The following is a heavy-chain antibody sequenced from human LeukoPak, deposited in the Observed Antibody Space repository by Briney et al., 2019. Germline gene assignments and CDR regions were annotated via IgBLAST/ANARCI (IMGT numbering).Heavy chain of an antibody. J-gene: IGHJ4*02. CDR2: TYFRSKWFN. D-gene: IGHD3-10*01. V-gene: IGHV6-1*01. CDR3: ARDPSGDQGLDY. Sequence: SQTLSLTCAISGDSVSSNSAAWYWIRQSPSRGLEWLGRTYFRSKWFNDYAVSVKSRITVSADPFNNQFSLQLNSVTPEDTAVYYCARDPSGDQGLDYWGQGTLVTVSS. CDR1: GDSVSSNSAA.